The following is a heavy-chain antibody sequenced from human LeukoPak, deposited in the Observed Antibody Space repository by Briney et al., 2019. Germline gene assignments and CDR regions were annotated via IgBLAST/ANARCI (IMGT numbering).Heavy chain of an antibody. J-gene: IGHJ3*02. V-gene: IGHV1-18*01. CDR3: ARDHLPNYYDSSGSDAFDI. CDR2: ISAYNGNT. Sequence: ASVKVSCKASGYTFTSYGISWVRQAPGQGLEWMGWISAYNGNTNYAQKPQGRVTMTTDTSTSTAYMELRSLRSDDTAVYYCARDHLPNYYDSSGSDAFDIWGQGTMVTVSS. CDR1: GYTFTSYG. D-gene: IGHD3-22*01.